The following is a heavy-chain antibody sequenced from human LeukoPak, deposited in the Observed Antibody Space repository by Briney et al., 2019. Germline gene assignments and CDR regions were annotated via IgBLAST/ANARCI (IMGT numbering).Heavy chain of an antibody. Sequence: ASVKVSCKASGYTFTGYYMHWVRQAPGQGLEWMGWINPNSGGTNYAQKFQGRVTMTRDTSISTAYMELSRLRSDDTAVYCCARGLTVTTSAPGYWGQGTLVTVSS. D-gene: IGHD4-11*01. CDR1: GYTFTGYY. CDR3: ARGLTVTTSAPGY. V-gene: IGHV1-2*02. J-gene: IGHJ4*02. CDR2: INPNSGGT.